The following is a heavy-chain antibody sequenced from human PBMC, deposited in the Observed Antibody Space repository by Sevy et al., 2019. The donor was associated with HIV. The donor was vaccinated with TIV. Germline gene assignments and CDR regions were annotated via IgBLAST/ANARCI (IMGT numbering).Heavy chain of an antibody. CDR3: AREDIVLGEANYYGMDV. CDR1: EFTVSSNY. Sequence: GGSLRLSCAASEFTVSSNYMSWVRQAPGKGLEWVSVIYSGGSTYYADSVKGRFTISRDNSQNTVYLQMNSLRAEDTAVYYCAREDIVLGEANYYGMDVWGQGTTVTVSS. D-gene: IGHD2-15*01. CDR2: IYSGGST. J-gene: IGHJ6*02. V-gene: IGHV3-53*01.